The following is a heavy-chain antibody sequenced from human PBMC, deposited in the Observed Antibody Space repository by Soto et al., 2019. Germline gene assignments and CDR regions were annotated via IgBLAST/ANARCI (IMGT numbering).Heavy chain of an antibody. CDR2: IYWDDDK. V-gene: IGHV2-5*02. Sequence: QITLKESGPTLVKPTQTLTLTCTFSGFSLSTSGVGVGWISQPPGKALEWLALIYWDDDKRYSPSLKSRLTITKDTSKNQVDLTMTNMDPVDTATYYCAHRQGRAVTGPLDSWGQGTLVTVSS. J-gene: IGHJ4*02. CDR3: AHRQGRAVTGPLDS. CDR1: GFSLSTSGVG. D-gene: IGHD6-19*01.